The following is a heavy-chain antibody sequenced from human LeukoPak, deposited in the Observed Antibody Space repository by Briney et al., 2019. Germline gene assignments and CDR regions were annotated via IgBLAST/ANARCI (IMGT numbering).Heavy chain of an antibody. Sequence: SETLSLTCAVYGGSFSGYYWSWIRQPPGKGLEWIGSIYYSGSTYYNPSLKSRVTISVDTSKNQFSLKLSSVTAADTAVYYCARWPRGDYVDYWGQGTLVTVSS. V-gene: IGHV4-34*01. CDR2: IYYSGST. CDR3: ARWPRGDYVDY. J-gene: IGHJ4*02. D-gene: IGHD2-15*01. CDR1: GGSFSGYY.